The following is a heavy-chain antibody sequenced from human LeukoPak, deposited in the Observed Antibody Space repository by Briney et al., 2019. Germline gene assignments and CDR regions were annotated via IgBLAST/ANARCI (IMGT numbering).Heavy chain of an antibody. D-gene: IGHD3-22*01. CDR3: ARVSFAYYYDSSGFDY. J-gene: IGHJ4*02. V-gene: IGHV3-7*01. CDR2: IKQDGSEK. CDR1: GFTFSSYW. Sequence: GGSLRLSCAASGFTFSSYWMSCVRQAPGKRLEWVANIKQDGSEKYYVDSVKGRFTISRDNAKNSLYLQMNSLRAEDTAVYYCARVSFAYYYDSSGFDYWSQGTLVTVSS.